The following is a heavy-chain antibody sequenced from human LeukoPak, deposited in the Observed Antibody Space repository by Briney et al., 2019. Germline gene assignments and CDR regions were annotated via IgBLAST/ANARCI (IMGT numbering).Heavy chain of an antibody. V-gene: IGHV3-21*01. J-gene: IGHJ4*02. CDR1: EFTFSSYS. Sequence: GGSLRLSCAASEFTFSSYSMNWVRQAPGKRLEWVSSTSSSSSYIYYADSVKGRFTISRDNAKNSLYLQMNSLRAEDTAVYYCARGLGRGQPPRDPDDFDYWGQGTLVTVSS. CDR2: TSSSSSYI. CDR3: ARGLGRGQPPRDPDDFDY. D-gene: IGHD1-14*01.